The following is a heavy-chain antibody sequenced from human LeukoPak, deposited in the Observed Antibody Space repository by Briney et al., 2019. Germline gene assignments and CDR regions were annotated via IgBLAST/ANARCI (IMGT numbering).Heavy chain of an antibody. CDR1: GFTFSSYA. CDR2: ISGSGGST. V-gene: IGHV3-23*01. J-gene: IGHJ4*02. CDR3: ARVPLDIVVVPAAIVTPDY. Sequence: PGGSLRLSCAASGFTFSSYAMSWVRQAPGKGLEWVSAISGSGGSTYYADSVKGRFTISRDNAKNSLYLQMNSLRAEDTAVYYCARVPLDIVVVPAAIVTPDYWGQGTLVTVSS. D-gene: IGHD2-2*02.